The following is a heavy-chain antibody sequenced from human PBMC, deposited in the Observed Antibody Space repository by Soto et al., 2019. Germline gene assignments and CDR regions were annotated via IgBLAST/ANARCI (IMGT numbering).Heavy chain of an antibody. CDR3: AQFSSWYGFQH. D-gene: IGHD6-19*01. J-gene: IGHJ1*01. V-gene: IGHV3-48*02. CDR1: GFTFSTFS. CDR2: IDSGSRTI. Sequence: LRLSCAASGFTFSTFSMIWVRQAPGKRLEWVSYIDSGSRTIFYADSVKGRFTISRDNAKNSIYLQMKSLRDEDTSVYYCAQFSSWYGFQHWGQGTLVTISS.